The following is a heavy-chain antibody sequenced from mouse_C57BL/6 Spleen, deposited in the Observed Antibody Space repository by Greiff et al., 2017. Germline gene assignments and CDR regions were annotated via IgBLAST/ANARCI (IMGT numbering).Heavy chain of an antibody. D-gene: IGHD2-3*01. CDR1: GYTFTSYW. J-gene: IGHJ1*03. CDR3: ADGSWYFDV. CDR2: IYPSDSET. Sequence: QVQLQQPGPELVRPGSSVKLSCKASGYTFTSYWMDWVKQRPGQGLEWIGNIYPSDSETHYNQKFKDKATLTVDKSSSTAYMQLSSLTSEDSAVYCCADGSWYFDVWGTGTTVTVSA. V-gene: IGHV1-61*01.